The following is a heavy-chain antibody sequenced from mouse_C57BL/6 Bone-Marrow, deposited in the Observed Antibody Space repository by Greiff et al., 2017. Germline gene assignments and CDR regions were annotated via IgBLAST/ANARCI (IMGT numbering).Heavy chain of an antibody. CDR1: GYTFTSSG. J-gene: IGHJ4*01. D-gene: IGHD2-3*01. CDR3: ASCDGDYYAMDY. V-gene: IGHV1-81*01. CDR2: IYPRSGNT. Sequence: VHLVESGAELARPGASVKLSCKASGYTFTSSGISWVKQRTGQGLEWIGEIYPRSGNTYYNEKFKGKATLTADKSSSTAYMELRSLTSEDSAVYFCASCDGDYYAMDYWGQGTSVTVSS.